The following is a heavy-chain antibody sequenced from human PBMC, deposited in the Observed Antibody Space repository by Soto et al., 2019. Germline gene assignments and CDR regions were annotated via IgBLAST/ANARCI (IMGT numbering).Heavy chain of an antibody. D-gene: IGHD4-17*01. CDR1: GFTFRNYA. CDR3: AKDAISGDGIWLMDS. Sequence: LRLSCAASGFTFRNYAMTWARQAPGKGLEWVSSLLRSGSSAYYADSVRGRFTISSDTSANSLYLQMDSLRAEDTAIYYCAKDAISGDGIWLMDSWGQGTVVTVSS. CDR2: LLRSGSSA. J-gene: IGHJ5*02. V-gene: IGHV3-23*01.